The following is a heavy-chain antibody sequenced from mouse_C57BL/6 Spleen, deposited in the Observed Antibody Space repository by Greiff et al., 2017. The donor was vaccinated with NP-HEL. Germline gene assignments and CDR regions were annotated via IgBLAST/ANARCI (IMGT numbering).Heavy chain of an antibody. CDR1: GFTFSSYG. V-gene: IGHV5-6*01. J-gene: IGHJ4*01. CDR3: ARGGGYDDYYYAMDY. Sequence: EVKLVESGGDLVKPGGSLKLSCAASGFTFSSYGMSWVRQTPDKRLEWVATISSGGSYTYYPDSVKGRFTISRDNAKNTLYLQMSSLKSEDTAMYYCARGGGYDDYYYAMDYWGRGTSVTVSS. D-gene: IGHD2-2*01. CDR2: ISSGGSYT.